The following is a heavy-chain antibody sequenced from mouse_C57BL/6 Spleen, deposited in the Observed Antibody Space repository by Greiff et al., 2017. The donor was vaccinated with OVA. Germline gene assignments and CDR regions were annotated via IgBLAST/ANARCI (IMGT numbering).Heavy chain of an antibody. V-gene: IGHV5-17*01. Sequence: EVQLQESGGGLVKPGGSLKLSCAASGFTFTDYGMHWVRQAPEKGLEWVAYISSGSSTIYYADTVKGRFTITRDNAKNTLFLQMTSLRSEDTAVYYCARRSNYAMAYWGQGTSVTVSS. CDR3: ARRSNYAMAY. CDR2: ISSGSSTI. CDR1: GFTFTDYG. D-gene: IGHD5-1*01. J-gene: IGHJ4*01.